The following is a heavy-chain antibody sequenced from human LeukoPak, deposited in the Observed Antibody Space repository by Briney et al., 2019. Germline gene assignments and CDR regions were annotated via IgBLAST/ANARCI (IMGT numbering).Heavy chain of an antibody. D-gene: IGHD5-12*01. CDR1: GGSFSGYY. V-gene: IGHV4-34*01. CDR3: ARDLGYSGFDWAP. J-gene: IGHJ5*02. Sequence: SETLSLTCAVYGGSFSGYYWSWIRQPPGKGLEWIGEINHSGSTNYNPSLKSRVTISVDTSKNQFSLKLSSVTAADAAVYYCARDLGYSGFDWAPWGQGTLVTVSS. CDR2: INHSGST.